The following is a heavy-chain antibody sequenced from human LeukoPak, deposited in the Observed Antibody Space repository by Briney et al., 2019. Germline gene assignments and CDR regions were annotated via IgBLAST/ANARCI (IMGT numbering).Heavy chain of an antibody. Sequence: PGGSLRLSCAASGFPFSSYWMTWVRQAPGKGLEWAANIKPDGTTKFYVDSVKGRFTISRDNALNSLYLQMNSLRAEDTAIYYCARSIPYGTTWYGRSDYWGQGTLVTVSS. D-gene: IGHD6-13*01. CDR2: IKPDGTTK. V-gene: IGHV3-7*03. CDR1: GFPFSSYW. J-gene: IGHJ4*02. CDR3: ARSIPYGTTWYGRSDY.